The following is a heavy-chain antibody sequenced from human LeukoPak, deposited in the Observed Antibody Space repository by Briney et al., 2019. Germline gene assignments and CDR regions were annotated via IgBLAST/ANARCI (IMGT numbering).Heavy chain of an antibody. CDR3: ASHPIGYSSSLDY. J-gene: IGHJ4*02. Sequence: PSETLSLTCTVSGGSISSGGNYWSWIRQHPGKGLEWIGYIYYTGSTNNNPSLKSRVTISVDTSKNQFSLKLSSVTAADTAVYYCASHPIGYSSSLDYWGQGTLVTVSS. CDR1: GGSISSGGNY. D-gene: IGHD6-13*01. CDR2: IYYTGST. V-gene: IGHV4-31*03.